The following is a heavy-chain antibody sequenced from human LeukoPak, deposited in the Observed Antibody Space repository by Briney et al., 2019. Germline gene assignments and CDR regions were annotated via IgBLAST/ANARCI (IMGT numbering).Heavy chain of an antibody. CDR2: IRYDGSNK. V-gene: IGHV3-30*02. D-gene: IGHD6-13*01. CDR3: ARDSIRQQQYYFDS. J-gene: IGHJ4*02. Sequence: GGSLRLSCAASGFTFSSYCMHWVRQAPGKGLEWVAFIRYDGSNKYYADSVKGRFTISRDNSKNTLYLQMNSLRPDDTAIYYCARDSIRQQQYYFDSWGQETLVTVSS. CDR1: GFTFSSYC.